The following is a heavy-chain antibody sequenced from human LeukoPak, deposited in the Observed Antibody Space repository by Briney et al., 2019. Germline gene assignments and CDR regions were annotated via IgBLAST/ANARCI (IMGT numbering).Heavy chain of an antibody. J-gene: IGHJ4*02. CDR1: GFTFSSYE. CDR3: ARSSTGRPYDY. V-gene: IGHV3-48*03. CDR2: ISSSGSSI. Sequence: GGSLRLSCAASGFTFSSYEMNWVRQAPGKGLEWVSYISSSGSSIYYADSVEGRFTISRDNAKNSLYLQMNSLRADDTAVYYCARSSTGRPYDYWGRGTLVTVSS. D-gene: IGHD1-1*01.